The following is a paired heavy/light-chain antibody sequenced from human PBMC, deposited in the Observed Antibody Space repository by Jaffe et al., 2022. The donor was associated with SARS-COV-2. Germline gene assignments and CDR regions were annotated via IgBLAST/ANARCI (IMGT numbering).Light chain of an antibody. CDR3: SSYTSSNTLV. CDR2: EVS. J-gene: IGLJ1*01. V-gene: IGLV2-14*01. CDR1: SRDVGAYNY. Sequence: QSALTQPASVSGSPGQSITISCTGTSRDVGAYNYVSWYQQHPGKAPKFMIFEVSNRPSGVPDRFSGSKSGSTASLTISGLQAEDEADYYCSSYTSSNTLVFGTGTRVTVL.
Heavy chain of an antibody. Sequence: QVQLVESGGGVVQPGKSLRLSCAASGFSFSTYAMHWVRQAPGQGLEWVAVISHDGINKYYSNSVKGRFTISRDNSKNTLFLQMNSLRAEDRAVYYCAKVRWVMTTVTTGLDYWGQGTLVTVSS. CDR2: ISHDGINK. D-gene: IGHD4-4*01. J-gene: IGHJ4*02. V-gene: IGHV3-30*18. CDR1: GFSFSTYA. CDR3: AKVRWVMTTVTTGLDY.